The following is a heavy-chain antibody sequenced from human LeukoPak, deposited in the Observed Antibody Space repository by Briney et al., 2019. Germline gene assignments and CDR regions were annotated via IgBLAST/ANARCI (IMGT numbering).Heavy chain of an antibody. CDR2: ISYDGSNK. Sequence: PGGSLRLSCAASGFTFSSYAMSWVRQAPGKGLEWVAVISYDGSNKYYADSVKGRFTISRDNSKNTLYLQMNSLRAEDTAVYYCAKDRWGGSGYYMDVWGKGTTVTVSS. CDR3: AKDRWGGSGYYMDV. CDR1: GFTFSSYA. V-gene: IGHV3-30*18. D-gene: IGHD3-16*01. J-gene: IGHJ6*03.